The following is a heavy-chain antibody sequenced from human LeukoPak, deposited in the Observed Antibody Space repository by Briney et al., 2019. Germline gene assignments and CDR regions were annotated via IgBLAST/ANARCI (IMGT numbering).Heavy chain of an antibody. CDR2: ISSDGGST. D-gene: IGHD6-13*01. V-gene: IGHV3-64*01. Sequence: GGSLRLSCVASGFTFSAFSMHWVRQAPGKGLESVSAISSDGGSTYYANSVRGRFTVSRDNSKNTLYLQMGSLRAEDMAVYYCARDDSPGSTWFDYWGQGTLVAVSS. CDR1: GFTFSAFS. CDR3: ARDDSPGSTWFDY. J-gene: IGHJ4*02.